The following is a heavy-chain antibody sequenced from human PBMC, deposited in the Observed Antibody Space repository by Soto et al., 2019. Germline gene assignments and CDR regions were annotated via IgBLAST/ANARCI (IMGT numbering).Heavy chain of an antibody. CDR1: WGSVSSNTAT. D-gene: IGHD3-3*02. J-gene: IGHJ4*02. V-gene: IGHV6-1*01. CDR2: TYYRSNWNF. CDR3: AGELDIHHGLGY. Sequence: SQTLSLTCAISWGSVSSNTATWNWVRQSPSRGLEWLGRTYYRSNWNFDYALSVKSRITINPDTSKNQFSLQLNSLTPEDTAVYYCAGELDIHHGLGYWGPGTSVTVSS.